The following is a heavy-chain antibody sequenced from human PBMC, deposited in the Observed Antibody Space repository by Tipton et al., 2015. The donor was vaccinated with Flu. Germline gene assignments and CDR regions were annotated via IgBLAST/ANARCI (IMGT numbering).Heavy chain of an antibody. V-gene: IGHV4-34*01. CDR2: INHSGGT. CDR1: GESFSGYY. Sequence: TLFLTCAVFGESFSGYYGSWIRQSPGKGLEWIGEINHSGGTNYNPSLKSRVTISLDTSKNQFSLKVNSVTAADTAVYYCAKSALGYYFSGTRGSWFDPWGQGTPVTVSS. CDR3: AKSALGYYFSGTRGSWFDP. J-gene: IGHJ5*02. D-gene: IGHD3-10*01.